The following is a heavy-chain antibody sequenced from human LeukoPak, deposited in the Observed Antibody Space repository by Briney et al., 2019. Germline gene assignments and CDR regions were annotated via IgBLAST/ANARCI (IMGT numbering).Heavy chain of an antibody. CDR1: GFTFTSYV. CDR2: ISYDGSSK. J-gene: IGHJ5*02. V-gene: IGHV3-30*03. CDR3: ARPRGAAAGTFGFDP. Sequence: GGSLRLSCAASGFTFTSYVMHWVRQAPGKGLQWVALISYDGSSKYYADSVKGRFTISRDNSKNTLYLQMNSLRAEDTAVYYCARPRGAAAGTFGFDPWGQGTLATVSS. D-gene: IGHD6-13*01.